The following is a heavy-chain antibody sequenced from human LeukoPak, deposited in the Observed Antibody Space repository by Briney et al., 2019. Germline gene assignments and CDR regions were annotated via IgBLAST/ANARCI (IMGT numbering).Heavy chain of an antibody. CDR1: GFPLSGYA. V-gene: IGHV3-30*04. CDR3: ARDYCSGGSCYSPDY. D-gene: IGHD2-15*01. CDR2: ISYDGGNK. Sequence: GGYLRLSCAASGFPLSGYAMHWVRQAPGKGLEWVAVISYDGGNKYYADSVKGRFTISRDNSKNTLYLQVNSLRAEDTAVYYCARDYCSGGSCYSPDYWGQGTLVIVSS. J-gene: IGHJ4*02.